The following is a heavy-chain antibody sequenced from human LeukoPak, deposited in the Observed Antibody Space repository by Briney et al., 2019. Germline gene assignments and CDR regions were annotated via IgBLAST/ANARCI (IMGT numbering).Heavy chain of an antibody. CDR3: ARDEVANYYDSS. CDR1: GFTVSSNY. Sequence: TGGSLRLSCAASGFTVSSNYMSWVRQAPGKGLEWVSVIYSGGSTYYADSVKGRFTISRDNSKNTLYLQMNSLRAEDTAVYYCARDEVANYYDSSWGQGTLVTVSS. D-gene: IGHD3-22*01. J-gene: IGHJ4*02. CDR2: IYSGGST. V-gene: IGHV3-66*01.